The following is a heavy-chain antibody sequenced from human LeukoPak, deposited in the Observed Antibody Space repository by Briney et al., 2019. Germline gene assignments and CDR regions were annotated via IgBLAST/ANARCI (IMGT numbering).Heavy chain of an antibody. V-gene: IGHV4-30-4*01. D-gene: IGHD3-10*01. J-gene: IGHJ5*02. Sequence: PSQNLSLNCTVSGVSICSVVYYGRWIRQPPGKGLEWIRYIYYSGSTYYNPSLKSRVTISVETSKNQFSLKLSSVTAADTAVYYCARGAGLGDWFDPWGQGTLVTVSS. CDR2: IYYSGST. CDR1: GVSICSVVYY. CDR3: ARGAGLGDWFDP.